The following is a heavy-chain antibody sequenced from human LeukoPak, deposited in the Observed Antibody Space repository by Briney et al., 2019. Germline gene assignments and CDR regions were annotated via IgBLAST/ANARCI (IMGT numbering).Heavy chain of an antibody. V-gene: IGHV3-23*01. CDR1: GFTFSSYA. D-gene: IGHD3-22*01. J-gene: IGHJ3*02. CDR3: ARRARITMIVVVKDAFDI. CDR2: ISGSGGST. Sequence: GGSLRLSCAASGFTFSSYAMSWVRQAPGKGLEWVSAISGSGGSTYYADSVKGRFTISRDNSKNTLYPQMNSLRAEDTAVYYCARRARITMIVVVKDAFDIWGQGTMVTVSS.